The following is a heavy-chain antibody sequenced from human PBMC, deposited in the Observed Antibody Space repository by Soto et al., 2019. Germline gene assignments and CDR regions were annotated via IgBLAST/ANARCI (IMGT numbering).Heavy chain of an antibody. J-gene: IGHJ5*02. Sequence: ASVKVSCKASGYTFTSYDINWVRQATGQGLEWMGWMNPNSGNTGYAQKFQGRVTMTRNTSISTAYMELSSLRSEDTAVYYCARVLVGRAARPRPNWFDPWGQGTLVTVSS. CDR3: ARVLVGRAARPRPNWFDP. CDR2: MNPNSGNT. D-gene: IGHD6-6*01. CDR1: GYTFTSYD. V-gene: IGHV1-8*01.